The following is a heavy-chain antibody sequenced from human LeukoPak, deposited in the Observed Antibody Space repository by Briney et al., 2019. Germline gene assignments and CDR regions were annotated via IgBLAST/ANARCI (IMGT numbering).Heavy chain of an antibody. CDR1: GYRFISHY. D-gene: IGHD2-21*02. J-gene: IGHJ4*02. CDR3: AREGSYCVGGDCYSFDF. CDR2: MHAGNGNT. V-gene: IGHV1-2*02. Sequence: GASVKVSCKASGYRFISHYIRWVRQAPGQGPEWLGWMHAGNGNTRYPEKFEGRVTMTRDTSSNTAYMDLTSLRSDDTAVYYCAREGSYCVGGDCYSFDFWGQGTLVTVSS.